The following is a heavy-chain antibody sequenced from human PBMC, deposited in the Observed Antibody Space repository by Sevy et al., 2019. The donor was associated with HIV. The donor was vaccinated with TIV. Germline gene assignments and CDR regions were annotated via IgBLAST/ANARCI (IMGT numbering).Heavy chain of an antibody. CDR3: ATCGGGCSEAVSGRQYNWLDP. J-gene: IGHJ5*02. D-gene: IGHD6-19*01. CDR1: GFTFSTHS. CDR2: ISSGGTTM. Sequence: GGSLRLSCVASGFTFSTHSMNWVRQAPGKGLEWISYISSGGTTMFYADSVKGRFTISRDNAKKSLYLQMKSLRDEDTAVYYCATCGGGCSEAVSGRQYNWLDPWGQGTLVTVSS. V-gene: IGHV3-48*02.